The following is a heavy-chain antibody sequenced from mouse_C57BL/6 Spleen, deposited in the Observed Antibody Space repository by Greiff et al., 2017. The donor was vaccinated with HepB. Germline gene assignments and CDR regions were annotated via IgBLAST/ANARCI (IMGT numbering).Heavy chain of an antibody. D-gene: IGHD1-1*01. CDR1: GYSITSGYD. CDR3: AREDYGSSYENWYFDV. J-gene: IGHJ1*03. V-gene: IGHV3-1*01. Sequence: EVKLMESGPGMVKPSQSLSLTCTVTGYSITSGYDWHWIRHFPGNKLEWMGYISYSGSTNYNPSLKSRISITHDTSKNHFFLKLNSVTTEDTATYYCAREDYGSSYENWYFDVWGTGTTVTVSS. CDR2: ISYSGST.